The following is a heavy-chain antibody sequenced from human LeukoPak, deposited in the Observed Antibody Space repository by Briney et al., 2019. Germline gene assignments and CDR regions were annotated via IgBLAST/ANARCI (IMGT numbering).Heavy chain of an antibody. J-gene: IGHJ4*02. Sequence: PGGSLRLSCEVSGFTIYNFGMSWVRQAPGKGLEWVSTISGGSGIIHYADSVKGRFTISRDNSKNTLYLQMNSLRAEDTAVYYCANFIVDLDYWGQGTLVTVSS. D-gene: IGHD3-22*01. CDR3: ANFIVDLDY. V-gene: IGHV3-23*01. CDR2: ISGGSGII. CDR1: GFTIYNFG.